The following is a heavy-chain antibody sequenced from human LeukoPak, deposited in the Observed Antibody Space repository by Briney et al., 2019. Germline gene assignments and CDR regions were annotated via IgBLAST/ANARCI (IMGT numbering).Heavy chain of an antibody. V-gene: IGHV5-51*01. CDR3: ARQAYGSHFDAFDI. D-gene: IGHD3-22*01. CDR1: GYRFTSYW. J-gene: IGHJ3*02. Sequence: GESLKISCKGSGYRFTSYWIGWVRQMPGKGLEWMGIIYPDDSETNYSPSFQGQVSMSVDKSITTAYLQWSSLEASDTAIYYCARQAYGSHFDAFDIWGQGTMVTVSS. CDR2: IYPDDSET.